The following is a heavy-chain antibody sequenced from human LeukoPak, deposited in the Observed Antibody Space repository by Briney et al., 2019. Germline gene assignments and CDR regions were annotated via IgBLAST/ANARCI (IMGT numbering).Heavy chain of an antibody. CDR3: ARRSGGVATTDY. V-gene: IGHV5-51*01. D-gene: IGHD5-12*01. Sequence: GESLKISCKASGYRFPVYWIGWVRQMPGQGLEWMGIIFPDDSNIKYSPSFQGQASISADKSINTVYLQWSSLKASDSAMYYCARRSGGVATTDYWGQGTLVTVSS. J-gene: IGHJ4*02. CDR2: IFPDDSNI. CDR1: GYRFPVYW.